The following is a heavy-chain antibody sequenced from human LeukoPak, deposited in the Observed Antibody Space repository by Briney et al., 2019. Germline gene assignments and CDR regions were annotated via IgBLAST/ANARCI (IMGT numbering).Heavy chain of an antibody. CDR2: IYSGGST. D-gene: IGHD3-3*01. CDR1: GFTVSSDY. CDR3: ARDVVWSGYLD. Sequence: GGSLRLSCAASGFTVSSDYMSWVRKAPGKGLEWVSVIYSGGSTYYADSVKGRFTISRDNSKNTLYLQMNSLRAEDTAVYYCARDVVWSGYLDWGQGTLVTVSS. V-gene: IGHV3-66*01. J-gene: IGHJ4*02.